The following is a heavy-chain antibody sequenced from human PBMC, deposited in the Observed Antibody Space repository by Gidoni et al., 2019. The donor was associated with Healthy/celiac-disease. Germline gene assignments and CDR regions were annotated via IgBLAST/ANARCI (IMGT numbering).Heavy chain of an antibody. J-gene: IGHJ4*02. V-gene: IGHV1-69*06. Sequence: QVQLVQSGAEVNKPGSSLKVYCRASGGTFSSSSFSWVRQSPGHGLEGMGGIIPSCGTAKYTQKFQGRVTITADKSTSTTYMVLSRMRSDDTAVYYWAREWGNDSGGYDFLYWGQGTRVTVSS. CDR1: GGTFSSSS. CDR3: AREWGNDSGGYDFLY. CDR2: IIPSCGTA. D-gene: IGHD3-22*01.